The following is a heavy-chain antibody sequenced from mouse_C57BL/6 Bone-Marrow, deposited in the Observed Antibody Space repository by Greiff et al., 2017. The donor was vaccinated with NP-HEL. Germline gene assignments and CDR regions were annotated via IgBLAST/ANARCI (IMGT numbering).Heavy chain of an antibody. D-gene: IGHD1-1*01. Sequence: VQLQQPGAELVRPGSSVKLSCKASGYTFTSYWMHWVKQRPIQGLEWIGNIDPSDSETHYNQKFKDKATLTVDKSSSTAYMQLSSLTSEDSAVYYCAVYYYGSSDLDYWGQGTTLTVSS. CDR2: IDPSDSET. CDR3: AVYYYGSSDLDY. J-gene: IGHJ2*01. CDR1: GYTFTSYW. V-gene: IGHV1-52*01.